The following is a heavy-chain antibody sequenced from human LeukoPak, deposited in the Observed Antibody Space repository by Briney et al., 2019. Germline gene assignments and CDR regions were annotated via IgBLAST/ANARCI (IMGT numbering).Heavy chain of an antibody. V-gene: IGHV1-24*01. CDR2: FDPEDGET. Sequence: GASVKVSCKVSGYTLTELSMHWVRQAPGKGLEWMGGFDPEDGETIYAQKFQGRVTMTEDTSTDTAYMELSSLRSEDTAVYYCATGGSIVGATRDPATVGYWGQGTLVTVSS. D-gene: IGHD1-26*01. CDR3: ATGGSIVGATRDPATVGY. J-gene: IGHJ4*02. CDR1: GYTLTELS.